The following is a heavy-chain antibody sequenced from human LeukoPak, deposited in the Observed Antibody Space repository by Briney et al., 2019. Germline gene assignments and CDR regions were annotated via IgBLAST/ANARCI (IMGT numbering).Heavy chain of an antibody. V-gene: IGHV3-30*02. Sequence: GGSLRLSCSASGFTFSSYGMHWVRQAPGKGLEWVAFIRYDGSNKYYADSVKGRFTIYRDNSKNTLYLQMNSLRAEDTAVYYCAKEVPHCSSTSCWALGYWGQGTLVTVSS. J-gene: IGHJ4*02. CDR2: IRYDGSNK. D-gene: IGHD2-2*01. CDR3: AKEVPHCSSTSCWALGY. CDR1: GFTFSSYG.